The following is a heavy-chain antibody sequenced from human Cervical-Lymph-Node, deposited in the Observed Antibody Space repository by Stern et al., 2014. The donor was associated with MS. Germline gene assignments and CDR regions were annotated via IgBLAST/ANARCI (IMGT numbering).Heavy chain of an antibody. CDR2: IYYSGST. Sequence: VQLLESGPGLVKPSETLSLTCTVSGGSISSSSYYWGWIRQPPGKGLEWIGSIYYSGSTYYNPSLKSRVTISVDTSKNQFSLKLSSVTAADTAVYYCARRRRGGPDYWGQGTLVTVSS. J-gene: IGHJ4*02. CDR3: ARRRRGGPDY. V-gene: IGHV4-39*01. D-gene: IGHD3-16*01. CDR1: GGSISSSSYY.